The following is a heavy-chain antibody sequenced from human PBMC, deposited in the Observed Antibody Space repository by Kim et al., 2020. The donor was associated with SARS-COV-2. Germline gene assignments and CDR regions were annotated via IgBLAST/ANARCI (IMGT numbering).Heavy chain of an antibody. CDR3: ATVWDRGRDGY. D-gene: IGHD1-26*01. Sequence: TIYAQKFQGRVTMTADKSTSTAYMELSSLRSEDTAVYYCATVWDRGRDGYWGQGTLVTVSS. V-gene: IGHV1-24*01. CDR2: T. J-gene: IGHJ4*02.